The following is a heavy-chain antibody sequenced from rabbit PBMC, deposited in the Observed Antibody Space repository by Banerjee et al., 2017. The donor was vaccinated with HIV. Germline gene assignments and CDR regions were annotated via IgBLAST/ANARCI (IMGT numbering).Heavy chain of an antibody. CDR3: ARGDSSRFLTL. CDR2: IYTGSGST. Sequence: QEQLVESGGGLVQPEGSLTLTCKASGFDLSSYYYMCWVRQAPGKGLEWIGCIYTGSGSTYYASWAKGRFTISKTSSTTVTLQLTSLTAADTATYFCARGDSSRFLTLWGPGTLVTVS. J-gene: IGHJ4*01. CDR1: GFDLSSYYY. D-gene: IGHD4-1*01. V-gene: IGHV1S45*01.